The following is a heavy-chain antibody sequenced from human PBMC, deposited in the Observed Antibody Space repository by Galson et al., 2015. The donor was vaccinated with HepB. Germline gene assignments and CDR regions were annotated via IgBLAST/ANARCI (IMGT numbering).Heavy chain of an antibody. Sequence: SLRLSCAASGFTFSSYAMHWVRQAPGKGLEYVSAISSNGGSTYYADSVKGRFTISRDNSKNTLYLQMSSLRAEDTAVYYCVPEWSSSYTDAFDIWGQGTMVTVSS. J-gene: IGHJ3*02. V-gene: IGHV3-64D*06. CDR2: ISSNGGST. CDR3: VPEWSSSYTDAFDI. D-gene: IGHD6-6*01. CDR1: GFTFSSYA.